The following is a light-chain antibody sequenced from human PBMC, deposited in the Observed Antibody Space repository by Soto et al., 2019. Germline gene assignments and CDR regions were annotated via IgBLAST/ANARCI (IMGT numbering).Light chain of an antibody. V-gene: IGKV3-15*01. CDR2: GAS. CDR3: QQYNNWPET. J-gene: IGKJ1*01. Sequence: EIVMTKSPATLSVSPGERATLSCRASQSVSSNLAWYQQKPGQAPRLLIYGASTRATGIPARFSGSGSGTEFTLTISSLPSEDFAVYYCQQYNNWPETFGQGTKVDIK. CDR1: QSVSSN.